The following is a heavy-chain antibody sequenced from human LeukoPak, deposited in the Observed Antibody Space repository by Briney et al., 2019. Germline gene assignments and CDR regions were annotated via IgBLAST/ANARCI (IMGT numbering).Heavy chain of an antibody. CDR3: ARAPYCSSTSCYTYYYYYYMDV. Sequence: GGSLRLSCAASGFTFSSYWMSWVRQAPGKGLEWVANIKQDGSDKYYVDSVKGRFTISRDNAKNSLYLQMNSLRAEDTAVYYCARAPYCSSTSCYTYYYYYYMDVWGKGTTVTVSS. D-gene: IGHD2-2*02. J-gene: IGHJ6*03. V-gene: IGHV3-7*01. CDR1: GFTFSSYW. CDR2: IKQDGSDK.